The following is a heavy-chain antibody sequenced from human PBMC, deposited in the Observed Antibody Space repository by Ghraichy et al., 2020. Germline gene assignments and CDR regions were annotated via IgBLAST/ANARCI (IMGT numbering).Heavy chain of an antibody. J-gene: IGHJ5*02. CDR2: IYSSGRT. CDR3: ARGGYQNWVDP. CDR1: GGSISSYY. Sequence: SETLSLTCTVSGGSISSYYWSWIRQPPGKGLAWIGYIYSSGRTNYNPSLKSRVTISVDTSKNQFSLKRSSVTAADTAVYYCARGGYQNWVDPWGQGTLVIVSS. D-gene: IGHD2-2*01. V-gene: IGHV4-59*08.